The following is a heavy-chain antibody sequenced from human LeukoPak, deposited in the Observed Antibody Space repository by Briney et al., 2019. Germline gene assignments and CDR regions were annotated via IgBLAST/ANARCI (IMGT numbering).Heavy chain of an antibody. CDR2: ISGSGGST. D-gene: IGHD3-3*01. J-gene: IGHJ6*04. V-gene: IGHV3-23*01. CDR1: GFTFSSYA. CDR3: AKDQSYDFWMDV. Sequence: GGSLRLSCAASGFTFSSYAMSWVRQAPGKGLEWVPAISGSGGSTYYADSVKGRFTISRDNSKNTLYLQMNSLRAEDTAVYYCAKDQSYDFWMDVWGKGTTVTVSS.